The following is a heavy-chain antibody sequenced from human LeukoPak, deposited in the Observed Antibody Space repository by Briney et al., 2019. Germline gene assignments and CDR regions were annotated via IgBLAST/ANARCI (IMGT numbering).Heavy chain of an antibody. CDR3: AKNDDYGDYRRAEGTGSFDY. Sequence: GGSLRLSCAASGFTFSSYGMHWVRQAPGKGLEWVAVISYDGSNKYYADSVEGRYTISRDNSKNTLYLQMNSLRAEDTAVYYCAKNDDYGDYRRAEGTGSFDYWGQGTLVTVSS. J-gene: IGHJ4*02. D-gene: IGHD4-17*01. CDR1: GFTFSSYG. CDR2: ISYDGSNK. V-gene: IGHV3-30*18.